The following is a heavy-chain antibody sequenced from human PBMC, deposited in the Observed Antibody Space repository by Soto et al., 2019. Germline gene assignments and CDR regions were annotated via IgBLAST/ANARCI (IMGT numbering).Heavy chain of an antibody. V-gene: IGHV1-69*13. CDR1: GGTFSSYA. CDR2: IIPIFGTA. CDR3: ARVVAPLSGSYYFDY. Sequence: SVKVSCKASGGTFSSYAISWVRQAPGQGLEWMGGIIPIFGTANYAQKFQGRVTITADESTSTTYMELNSLRSEDTAVYYCARVVAPLSGSYYFDYWGQGTLVTV. D-gene: IGHD1-26*01. J-gene: IGHJ4*02.